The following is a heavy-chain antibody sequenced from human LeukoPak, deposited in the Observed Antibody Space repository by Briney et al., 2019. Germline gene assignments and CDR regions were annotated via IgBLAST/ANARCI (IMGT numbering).Heavy chain of an antibody. V-gene: IGHV3-23*01. CDR3: AKGGVGPTYYFDY. CDR1: GFTFSSYA. D-gene: IGHD1-26*01. J-gene: IGHJ4*02. CDR2: ISGSGGST. Sequence: GGSLRLSCAASGFTFSSYAMSWVRQVPGKGLEWVSAISGSGGSTYYADSVKGRFTISRDNSKNTLYLQMNSLRAEDTAVYYCAKGGVGPTYYFDYWGQGTLVTVSS.